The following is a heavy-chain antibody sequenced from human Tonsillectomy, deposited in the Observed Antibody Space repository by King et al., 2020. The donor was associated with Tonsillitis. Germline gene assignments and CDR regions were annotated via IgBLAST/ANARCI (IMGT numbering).Heavy chain of an antibody. CDR1: GFTFSSYG. CDR3: APLSVPADTGGWFDP. CDR2: ISYDGSNK. J-gene: IGHJ5*02. D-gene: IGHD2-2*01. Sequence: VQLVESGGGVVQPGRSLRLSCAASGFTFSSYGMHWVRQAPGKGLKWVAVISYDGSNKYYADSVKGRFTISRDNSKNTLYLQMNSLRAEDTAVYYCAPLSVPADTGGWFDPWGQGTLVTVSS. V-gene: IGHV3-30*03.